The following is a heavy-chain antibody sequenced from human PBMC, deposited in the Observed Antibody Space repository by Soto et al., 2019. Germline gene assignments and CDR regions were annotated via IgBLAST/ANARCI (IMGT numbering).Heavy chain of an antibody. J-gene: IGHJ6*02. D-gene: IGHD6-13*01. V-gene: IGHV1-69*06. CDR1: GGTFSSYA. CDR3: ATVDISTWIDGMDV. Sequence: QVQLVQSGAEVKKPGSSVKVSCKASGGTFSSYAISWVRQAPGQGLEWMGGTFPIFGTANYAQKFQGRVTISADKSTSTAYMELSSLRSDDTAVYYCATVDISTWIDGMDVWGQGTTVTVSS. CDR2: TFPIFGTA.